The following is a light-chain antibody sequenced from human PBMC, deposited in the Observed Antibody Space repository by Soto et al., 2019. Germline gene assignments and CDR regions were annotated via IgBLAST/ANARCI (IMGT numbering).Light chain of an antibody. J-gene: IGLJ1*01. V-gene: IGLV2-23*01. CDR3: CSYANDNIYV. CDR1: SSDVGNYNV. Sequence: QSVLTQPASVSGSPGQSITISCAGTSSDVGNYNVVSWYQQHPGKAPKLMIYENNKRPSGVSNRFSGSKSGNTASLTISGLQAEDEADYHCCSYANDNIYVFGTGTKLTVL. CDR2: ENN.